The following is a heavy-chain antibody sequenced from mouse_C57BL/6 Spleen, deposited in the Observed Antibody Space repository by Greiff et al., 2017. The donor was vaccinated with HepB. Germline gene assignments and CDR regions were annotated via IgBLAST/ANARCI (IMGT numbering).Heavy chain of an antibody. CDR2: IDPENGDT. Sequence: EVQLQQSGAELVRPGASVKLSCTASGFNIKDDYMHWVKQRPEQGLEWIGWIDPENGDTEYASKFQGKATITADTSSNTAYLQLSSLTSEDTAVYYCTTWDDYDNAYWGQGTLVTVSA. CDR3: TTWDDYDNAY. D-gene: IGHD2-4*01. CDR1: GFNIKDDY. J-gene: IGHJ3*01. V-gene: IGHV14-4*01.